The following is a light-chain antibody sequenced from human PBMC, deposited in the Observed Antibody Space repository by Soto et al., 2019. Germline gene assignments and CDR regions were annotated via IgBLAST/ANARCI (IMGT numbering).Light chain of an antibody. CDR3: QQYGSSGT. V-gene: IGKV3-20*01. J-gene: IGKJ1*01. Sequence: ELVLTQSPATLSLSPGERATLSCRASQSFSSYLAWYQQKPGQAPRLLIYEASNRATGIPDRFSGSGSGTDFTLTISRLEPEDFAVYYCQQYGSSGTFGQGTKVDIK. CDR2: EAS. CDR1: QSFSSY.